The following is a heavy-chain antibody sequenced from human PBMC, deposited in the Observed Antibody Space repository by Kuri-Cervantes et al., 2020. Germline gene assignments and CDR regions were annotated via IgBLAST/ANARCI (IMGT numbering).Heavy chain of an antibody. CDR1: GGSISSYY. CDR2: IYYSGST. CDR3: ASVTGTGFPDY. Sequence: SETLSLTCTVSGGSISSYYWSWIRQPPGKGLEWIGYIYYSGSTNYNPSLKSRVTISVDTSKNQFSLKLSSVTAADTAVYYCASVTGTGFPDYWGQGARVTVSS. J-gene: IGHJ4*02. V-gene: IGHV4-59*13. D-gene: IGHD2-8*02.